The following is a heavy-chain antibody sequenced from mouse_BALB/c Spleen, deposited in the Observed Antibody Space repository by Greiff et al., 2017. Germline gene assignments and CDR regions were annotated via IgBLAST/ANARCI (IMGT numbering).Heavy chain of an antibody. CDR1: GYTFTSYT. CDR3: ARVRIHYYGYDY. V-gene: IGHV1-4*02. Sequence: QVQLQQSAAELARPGASVKMSCKASGYTFTSYTMHWVKQRPGQGLEWIGYINPSSGYTEYNQKFKDKTTLTADKSSSTAYMQLSSLTSEDSAVYYCARVRIHYYGYDYWGQGTTLTVSS. CDR2: INPSSGYT. J-gene: IGHJ2*01. D-gene: IGHD1-2*01.